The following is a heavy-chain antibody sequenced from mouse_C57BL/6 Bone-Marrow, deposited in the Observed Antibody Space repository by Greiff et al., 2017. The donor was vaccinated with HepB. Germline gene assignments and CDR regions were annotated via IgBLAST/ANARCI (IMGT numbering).Heavy chain of an antibody. V-gene: IGHV3-6*01. Sequence: EVHLVESGPGLVKPSQSLSLTCSVTGYSITSGYYWNWIRQFPGNKLEWMGYISYDGSNNYNPSLKNRISITRDTSKNQFFLKLNSVTTEDTATYYCAREGTTVVATEAWFAYWGQGTLVTVSA. CDR2: ISYDGSN. CDR1: GYSITSGYY. D-gene: IGHD1-1*01. CDR3: AREGTTVVATEAWFAY. J-gene: IGHJ3*01.